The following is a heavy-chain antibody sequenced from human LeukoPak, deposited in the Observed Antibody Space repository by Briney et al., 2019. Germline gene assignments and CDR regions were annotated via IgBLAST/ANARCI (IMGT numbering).Heavy chain of an antibody. D-gene: IGHD2-15*01. CDR2: IYHSGST. CDR3: ARNDSDAFDI. CDR1: GYSISSGYF. V-gene: IGHV4-38-2*02. J-gene: IGHJ3*02. Sequence: SETLSLTCTVSGYSISSGYFWGWIRQPPGKGLEWIGSIYHSGSTSYNPSLKSRLTISVDTSKNQFSLKLNFVTAADTAVYYCARNDSDAFDIWGQGTMVTVSS.